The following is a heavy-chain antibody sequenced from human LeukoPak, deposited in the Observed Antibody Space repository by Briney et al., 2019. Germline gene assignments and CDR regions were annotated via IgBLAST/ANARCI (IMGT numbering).Heavy chain of an antibody. CDR3: ARDDYVWGVNYYYYYMDV. D-gene: IGHD3-16*01. CDR1: GFTFSSYW. J-gene: IGHJ6*03. V-gene: IGHV3-7*01. Sequence: GGSLRLSCAASGFTFSSYWMSWVRQAPGKGLEWVANIKQGGSEKYYVDSVKGRFTISRDNAKNSLYLQMNSLRAEDTAVYYCARDDYVWGVNYYYYYMDVWGKGTTVTVSS. CDR2: IKQGGSEK.